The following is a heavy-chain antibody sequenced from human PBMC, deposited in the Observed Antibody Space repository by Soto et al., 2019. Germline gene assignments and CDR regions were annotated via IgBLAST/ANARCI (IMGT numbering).Heavy chain of an antibody. D-gene: IGHD3-22*01. J-gene: IGHJ3*02. CDR2: YFQGGDA. V-gene: IGHV4-30-2*01. Sequence: SETLSLTCAVSGASVSSGSYSWSWIRQPPGKGLEWIGFYFQGGDAYYNPSLESRVPISVDKSTDQFSLKLRSGNAADTGLYYCARLDDQSSGSYAFDIWCHETTVT. CDR3: ARLDDQSSGSYAFDI. CDR1: GASVSSGSYS.